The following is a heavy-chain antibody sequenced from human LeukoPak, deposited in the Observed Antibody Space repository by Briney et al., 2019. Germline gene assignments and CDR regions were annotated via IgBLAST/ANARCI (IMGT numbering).Heavy chain of an antibody. CDR2: IYYSGST. V-gene: IGHV4-59*01. J-gene: IGHJ5*02. CDR1: GGSISSYY. CDR3: ARDLRQQLVQWFDP. D-gene: IGHD6-13*01. Sequence: TSETLSLTCTVSGGSISSYYWSWIRQPPGKGLEWIGYIYYSGSTNYNPSLKSRVTISVDTSKNQFSLKLSSVTAADTAVYYCARDLRQQLVQWFDPWGQGTLVTVSS.